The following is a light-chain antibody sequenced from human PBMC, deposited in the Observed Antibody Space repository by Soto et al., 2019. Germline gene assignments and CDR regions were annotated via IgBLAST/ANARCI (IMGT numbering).Light chain of an antibody. CDR3: LLYYGGAQV. Sequence: QAVVTQEPSLTVPPGETVTLTCASSTGAVTSGYYPNWFQQKPGQAPRPLIYSINNKHSWTPDRFSGSLLGDKAALTLSGVQPEDEAEYYCLLYYGGAQVFGGGTKVTVL. V-gene: IGLV7-43*01. J-gene: IGLJ3*02. CDR2: SIN. CDR1: TGAVTSGYY.